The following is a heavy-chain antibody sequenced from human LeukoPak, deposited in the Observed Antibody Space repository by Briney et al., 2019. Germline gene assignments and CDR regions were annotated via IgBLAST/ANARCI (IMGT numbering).Heavy chain of an antibody. V-gene: IGHV1-2*02. D-gene: IGHD5-24*01. CDR1: GYTLIDYD. CDR2: INPNSGGT. CDR3: ALYNH. J-gene: IGHJ4*02. Sequence: GASVKVSCKASGYTLIDYDMHWVRQAPGQRLEWVGWINPNSGGTHYAQRFQGRVTMTRDTSISTAYMVVSRLGSDDTAVYYCALYNHWGQGTLVTVSS.